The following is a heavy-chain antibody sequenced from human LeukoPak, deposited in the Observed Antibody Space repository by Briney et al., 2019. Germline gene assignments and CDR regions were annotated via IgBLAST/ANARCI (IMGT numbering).Heavy chain of an antibody. D-gene: IGHD5-24*01. CDR1: GESFSGDY. CDR2: INQSGST. V-gene: IGHV4-34*01. J-gene: IGHJ5*02. Sequence: SETLPLTCGVYGESFSGDYWSWIRQPPGKGLEWIGEINQSGSTNYIPSLKSRVTILVDTSKNQFSLKLISVTAADTAVYYCARGRWLQYETWGQGTLVTVSS. CDR3: ARGRWLQYET.